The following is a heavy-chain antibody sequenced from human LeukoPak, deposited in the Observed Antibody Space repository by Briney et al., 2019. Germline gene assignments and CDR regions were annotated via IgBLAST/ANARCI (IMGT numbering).Heavy chain of an antibody. D-gene: IGHD5-18*01. J-gene: IGHJ4*02. CDR1: GGSISSSSYY. Sequence: PSETLSLTCTVSGGSISSSSYYWGWIRQPPGKGLEWIGSIYYSGSTYYNPSLKSRVTISVDTSKNQFSLKLSSVTAADTAVYYCARVGTTFMVTPYYFDYWGQGTLVTVSS. CDR3: ARVGTTFMVTPYYFDY. CDR2: IYYSGST. V-gene: IGHV4-39*01.